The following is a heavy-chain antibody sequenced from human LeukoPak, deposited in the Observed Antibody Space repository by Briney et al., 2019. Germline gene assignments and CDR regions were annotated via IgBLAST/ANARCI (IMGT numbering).Heavy chain of an antibody. CDR3: ARTTEGGYSNGYFNYYYMDV. Sequence: SETLSLTCAVYGGSISSYYWSWIRQPPGKGLEWIGYIYYSGSTNYKSSLKSRVTISVDTSKNQFSLKLSSVTAADTAVYYCARTTEGGYSNGYFNYYYMDVWGKGTTVTISS. D-gene: IGHD4-11*01. CDR2: IYYSGST. V-gene: IGHV4-59*01. CDR1: GGSISSYY. J-gene: IGHJ6*03.